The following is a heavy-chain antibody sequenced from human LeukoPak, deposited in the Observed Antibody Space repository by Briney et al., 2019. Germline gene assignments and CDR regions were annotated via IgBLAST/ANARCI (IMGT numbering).Heavy chain of an antibody. J-gene: IGHJ4*02. V-gene: IGHV3-23*01. CDR2: ISGSGAST. D-gene: IGHD3-9*01. CDR3: AKDRILTGYYPLYYFDY. CDR1: GFTLSTNA. Sequence: PGGSLRLSCLTSGFTLSTNAMSWVRQAPGKGLEWISGISGSGASTYYADSVKGRFTISRDDSRNTLYLQMNSLRGDDTAVYYCAKDRILTGYYPLYYFDYWGQGTLVTVSS.